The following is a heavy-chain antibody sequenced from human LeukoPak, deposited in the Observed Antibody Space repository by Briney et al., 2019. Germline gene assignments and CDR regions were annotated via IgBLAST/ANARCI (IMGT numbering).Heavy chain of an antibody. CDR3: ARGWSGYPNYYYYGMDV. V-gene: IGHV1-18*01. D-gene: IGHD3-3*01. CDR2: ISAYNGNT. J-gene: IGHJ6*02. Sequence: GASVKVSCKASGYTFTSYGIGWVRQAPGQGLEWMGWISAYNGNTNYAQKLQGRVTMTTDTSTGTAYMELRSLRSDDTAVYYCARGWSGYPNYYYYGMDVWGQGTTVTVSS. CDR1: GYTFTSYG.